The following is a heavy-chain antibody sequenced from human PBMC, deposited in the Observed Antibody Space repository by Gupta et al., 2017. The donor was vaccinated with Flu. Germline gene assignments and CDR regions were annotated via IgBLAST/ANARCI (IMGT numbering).Heavy chain of an antibody. CDR1: SSYF. D-gene: IGHD6-13*01. J-gene: IGHJ4*02. Sequence: SSYFWTWIRQPPGKGPEWIGEINRGGSTTYNPSLKSRVTISVDTSKKQFYLNHISVSAADTAVYYCARGTYSSSWSSNFDRWGQGTPVTVST. CDR2: INRGGST. CDR3: ARGTYSSSWSSNFDR. V-gene: IGHV4-34*01.